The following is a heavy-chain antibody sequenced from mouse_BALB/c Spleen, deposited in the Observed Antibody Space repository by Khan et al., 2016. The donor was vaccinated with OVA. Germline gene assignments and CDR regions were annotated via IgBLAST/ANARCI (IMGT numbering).Heavy chain of an antibody. CDR2: VNPNNGYS. D-gene: IGHD2-14*01. CDR3: GRWYDFFAS. V-gene: IGHV1-20*02. CDR1: GYSFTLYY. J-gene: IGHJ3*01. Sequence: VQLQQSGPDLVKPGASVRISCKASGYSFTLYYLSWVQQSPGESLEWIGRVNPNNGYSAYNHKFKDRATLPLDKSSNTAYLDFRSLPSEDSAVLYSGRWYDFFASWGQGTLVTVSA.